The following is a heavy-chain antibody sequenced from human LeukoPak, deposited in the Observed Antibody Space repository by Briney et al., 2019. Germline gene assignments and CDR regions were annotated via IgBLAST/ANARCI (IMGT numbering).Heavy chain of an antibody. Sequence: GASVKVSCTASGYTFTGYYMHWVRQAPGQGPEWMGWINANSGGTNYAQKFQGRVTMTRDTSISTAYMELSRLRSDDTAVYYCARSSRYDIWTGYPYWGQGTLVTVSP. CDR2: INANSGGT. CDR1: GYTFTGYY. D-gene: IGHD3-9*01. V-gene: IGHV1-2*02. CDR3: ARSSRYDIWTGYPY. J-gene: IGHJ4*02.